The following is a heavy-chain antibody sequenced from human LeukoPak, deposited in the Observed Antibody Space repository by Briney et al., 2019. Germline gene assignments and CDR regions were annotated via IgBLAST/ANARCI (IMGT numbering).Heavy chain of an antibody. D-gene: IGHD6-13*01. CDR3: ARTIAVAGTSSMDV. J-gene: IGHJ6*02. V-gene: IGHV4-30-4*01. Sequence: PSETLSLTCTVSGGSISSDDYYWSWIRQPPGKALEWIGYIYYSGSTYYNPSLKTRVTISPDTSKSQFSLRLSSVTAADTAVYFCARTIAVAGTSSMDVWGQGTTVTVSS. CDR1: GGSISSDDYY. CDR2: IYYSGST.